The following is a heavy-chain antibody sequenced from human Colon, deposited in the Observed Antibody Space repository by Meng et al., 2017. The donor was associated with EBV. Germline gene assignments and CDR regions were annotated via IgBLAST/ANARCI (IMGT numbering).Heavy chain of an antibody. CDR2: IYYSGST. J-gene: IGHJ5*02. CDR1: GGSISSGDYY. CDR3: ARDRKHYGERGWFDP. D-gene: IGHD4-17*01. Sequence: QVELQESGPGLVPPSQTPSLTCTVTGGSISSGDYYWSWIRQPPGKGLEWIGYIYYSGSTYSNASLKSRVTISIDRSKNQFPLKLSSVTAADTAVYYCARDRKHYGERGWFDPWGQGTLVTVSS. V-gene: IGHV4-30-4*01.